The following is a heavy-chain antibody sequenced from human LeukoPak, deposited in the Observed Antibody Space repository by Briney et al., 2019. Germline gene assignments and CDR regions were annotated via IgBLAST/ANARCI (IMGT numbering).Heavy chain of an antibody. CDR3: ARVRRWRGNPPNWFDP. V-gene: IGHV3-74*01. J-gene: IGHJ5*02. Sequence: GGSLRLSCAASGFTFSSYWMHWVRQAPGKGLVWVSRINSDGSSTSYADSVKGRFTISRDNAKNTLYLQMNSLRAEDTAVYYCARVRRWRGNPPNWFDPWGQGTLVTVSS. D-gene: IGHD4-23*01. CDR1: GFTFSSYW. CDR2: INSDGSST.